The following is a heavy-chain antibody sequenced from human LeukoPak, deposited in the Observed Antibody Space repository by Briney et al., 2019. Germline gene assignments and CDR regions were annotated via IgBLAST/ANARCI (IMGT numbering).Heavy chain of an antibody. V-gene: IGHV3-23*01. CDR1: GFTFSSYA. CDR3: ARGRRVPAAMGNWFDP. Sequence: PGGSLRLSCAASGFTFSSYAMSWVRQAPGKGLEWVSAISGSGGSTYYADSVKGRFTISRDNSKNTLYLQMNSLRAEDTAVYYCARGRRVPAAMGNWFDPWGQGTLVTVSS. D-gene: IGHD2-2*01. CDR2: ISGSGGST. J-gene: IGHJ5*02.